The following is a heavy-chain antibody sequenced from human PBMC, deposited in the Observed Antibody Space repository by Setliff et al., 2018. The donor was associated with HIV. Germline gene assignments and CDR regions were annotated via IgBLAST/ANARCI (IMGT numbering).Heavy chain of an antibody. CDR1: GGTFSSYA. CDR2: IIPMLDIA. Sequence: GASVKVSCKASGGTFSSYAISWVRQAPGQGLEWMGGIIPMLDIANYAQKFQGRVTVTADESTSTAYMELSSLRSEDTAVYYCARDQRAYNWNDAWGQGTLVTVSS. J-gene: IGHJ5*02. CDR3: ARDQRAYNWNDA. V-gene: IGHV1-69*10.